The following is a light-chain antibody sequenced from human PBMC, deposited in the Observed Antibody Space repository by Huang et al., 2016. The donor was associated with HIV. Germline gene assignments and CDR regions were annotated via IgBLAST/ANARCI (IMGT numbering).Light chain of an antibody. CDR1: QAIGTY. CDR3: QQSYSALIT. Sequence: IQLTQSPTSLSASVGDRVAIACRASQAIGTYLNWFQQKPGRAPKLLISGASSLHTGVPSRSIGSGSGTEFTLTIRGLQFDDFATYFCQQSYSALITFGQGTRLEIK. J-gene: IGKJ5*01. CDR2: GAS. V-gene: IGKV1-39*01.